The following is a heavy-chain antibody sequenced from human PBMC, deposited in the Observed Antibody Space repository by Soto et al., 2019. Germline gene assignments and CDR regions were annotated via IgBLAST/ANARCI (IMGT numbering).Heavy chain of an antibody. CDR1: GYTFTSYG. D-gene: IGHD2-21*02. CDR3: ARGVAYCGGDCYLY. V-gene: IGHV1-18*01. J-gene: IGHJ4*02. CDR2: ISAYNGNT. Sequence: ASVKVSCKASGYTFTSYGISWVRQAPGQGLEWMGWISAYNGNTNYAQKLQGRVTMTTDTSTSTAYMELRSLRSYDTAVYYCARGVAYCGGDCYLYWGQGTLVTVSS.